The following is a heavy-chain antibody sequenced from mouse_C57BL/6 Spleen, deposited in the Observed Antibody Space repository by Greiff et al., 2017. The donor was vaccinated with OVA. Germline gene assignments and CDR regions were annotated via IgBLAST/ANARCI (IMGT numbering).Heavy chain of an antibody. CDR1: GYTFTDYE. V-gene: IGHV1-15*01. CDR2: IDPETGGT. Sequence: QVQLKQSGAELVRPGASVTLSCKASGYTFTDYEMHWVKQTPVHGLEWIGAIDPETGGTAYNQKFKGKAILTADKSSSTAYMELRSLTSEDSAVYYCTRGRDYYGSSHYFDYWGQGTTLTVSS. CDR3: TRGRDYYGSSHYFDY. D-gene: IGHD1-1*01. J-gene: IGHJ2*01.